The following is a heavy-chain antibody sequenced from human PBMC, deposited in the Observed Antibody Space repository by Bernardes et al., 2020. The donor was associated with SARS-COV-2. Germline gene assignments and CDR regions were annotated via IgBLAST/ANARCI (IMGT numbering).Heavy chain of an antibody. CDR2: ISLSSSTI. CDR3: ARRRREGYYYYYAMDV. J-gene: IGHJ6*02. Sequence: GGSLRLSCAASGFTFSSYNMNWVRQAPGKGLEWVSYISLSSSTIYYADSVKGRFTISRDNAKNSLYLQMNSLRAEDTAVYYCARRRREGYYYYYAMDVWGQGTTVTVSS. V-gene: IGHV3-48*04. D-gene: IGHD1-26*01. CDR1: GFTFSSYN.